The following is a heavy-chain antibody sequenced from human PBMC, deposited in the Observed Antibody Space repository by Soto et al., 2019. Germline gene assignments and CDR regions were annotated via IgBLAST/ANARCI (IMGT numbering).Heavy chain of an antibody. J-gene: IGHJ4*02. Sequence: PGESLKISCMGSGYKVSTWHNFTSYWIAWVRQMPGEGLEWMGIIYPGDSDTRYSPSFQGQVTISADKSINSVYLQWSSLKASETAMYYCARHLDPMAYWGQGTLVTVSS. CDR2: IYPGDSDT. V-gene: IGHV5-51*01. CDR1: GYKVSTWHNFTSYW. CDR3: ARHLDPMAY. D-gene: IGHD3-3*01.